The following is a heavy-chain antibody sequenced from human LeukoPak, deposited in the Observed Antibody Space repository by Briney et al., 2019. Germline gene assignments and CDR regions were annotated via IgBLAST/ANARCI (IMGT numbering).Heavy chain of an antibody. CDR3: ARESGDTRTVNSFDF. J-gene: IGHJ4*01. Sequence: PLETLSLTCTVSGDSISSYSCYWAWIRQPPGKGLEWIGSILFRGATYYNPSLKPRIIMSVDTSQNHFSLKLTSVTAADTAVYFCARESGDTRTVNSFDFWGRGTLITVSS. CDR1: GDSISSYSCY. CDR2: ILFRGAT. V-gene: IGHV4-39*07. D-gene: IGHD2-21*01.